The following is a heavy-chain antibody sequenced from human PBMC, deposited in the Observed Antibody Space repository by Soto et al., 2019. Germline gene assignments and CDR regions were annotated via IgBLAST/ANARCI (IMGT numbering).Heavy chain of an antibody. J-gene: IGHJ4*02. CDR1: GFTFSDYY. D-gene: IGHD6-13*01. Sequence: QVQLVESGGGLVRPGGSLRLSCAASGFTFSDYYMSWIRQAPGKGLEWVSYIGGSGSTIFYADSVSDRFTVSRDNAENSLYLQMTSLRAEDTAVYYCARGITAAGCFDFWGQGTVVSVSS. V-gene: IGHV3-11*01. CDR3: ARGITAAGCFDF. CDR2: IGGSGSTI.